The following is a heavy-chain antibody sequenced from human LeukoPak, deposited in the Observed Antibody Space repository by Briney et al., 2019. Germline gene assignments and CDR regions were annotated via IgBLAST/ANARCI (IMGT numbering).Heavy chain of an antibody. CDR2: IFPIIEMA. CDR1: GGPFSSYT. V-gene: IGHV1-69*02. Sequence: ASVKVSCKASGGPFSSYTINWVRLVPGQGLEWMGRIFPIIEMANYAQKFHGRVTIIADKSTNTAYMELSSLRPEDTAVYYCARGRGEMATIKGCAFDIWGQGTMVTVSS. CDR3: ARGRGEMATIKGCAFDI. J-gene: IGHJ3*02. D-gene: IGHD5-24*01.